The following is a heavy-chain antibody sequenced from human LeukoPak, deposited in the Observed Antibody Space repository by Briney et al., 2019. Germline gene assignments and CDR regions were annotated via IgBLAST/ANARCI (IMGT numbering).Heavy chain of an antibody. CDR2: IYYSGST. Sequence: SETLSLTCTVSGDSISSADYYWTWIRQPPGKGLELVGFIYYSGSTKYNPSLKSRVTISAATSKTQFSLRRSYATAADTAVYYCARIRRPHWYLDLWGRGTLVTVSS. CDR3: ARIRRPHWYLDL. J-gene: IGHJ2*01. V-gene: IGHV4-30-4*08. CDR1: GDSISSADYY. D-gene: IGHD3-3*01.